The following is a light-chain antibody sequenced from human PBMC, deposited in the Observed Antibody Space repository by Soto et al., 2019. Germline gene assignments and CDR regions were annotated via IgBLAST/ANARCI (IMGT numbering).Light chain of an antibody. CDR3: CSYAGSSTFFYV. CDR2: EGS. CDR1: SSDVGSYNL. V-gene: IGLV2-23*03. J-gene: IGLJ1*01. Sequence: QSALTHPASVSGCPGQSITISCTGTSSDVGSYNLVSWYQQHPGKAPKLMIYEGSKRPSGVSNRSSGSKSGNTASLTISGLQAEDEADYYCCSYAGSSTFFYVLGTGTKVTVL.